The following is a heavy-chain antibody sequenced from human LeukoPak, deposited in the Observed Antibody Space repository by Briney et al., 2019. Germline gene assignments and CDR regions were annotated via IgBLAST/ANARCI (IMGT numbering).Heavy chain of an antibody. CDR3: AKDPDIKYYYYYMDV. CDR2: ISYDGSNK. V-gene: IGHV3-30*18. D-gene: IGHD5-12*01. J-gene: IGHJ6*03. CDR1: GFTFSSYG. Sequence: PGGSLRLSCAASGFTFSSYGMHWVRQAPGKGLEWVAVISYDGSNKYYADSVKGRFTISRDNSKNTLYLQMNSLRAEDTAVYYCAKDPDIKYYYYYMDVWGKGTTVTVSS.